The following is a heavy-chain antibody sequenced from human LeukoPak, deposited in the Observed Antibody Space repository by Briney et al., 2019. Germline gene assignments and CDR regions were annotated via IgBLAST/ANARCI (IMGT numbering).Heavy chain of an antibody. Sequence: GGSLRLSCAASGFTVSSNYMSWVRQAPGKGLEWVSVIYSGGSTYYADSVKGRFTISRDNSKNTLYLQMNSLRAEDTAVYYCAKCQSSIIPDAFDIWGQGTMVTVSS. CDR1: GFTVSSNY. CDR3: AKCQSSIIPDAFDI. CDR2: IYSGGST. D-gene: IGHD2-21*01. V-gene: IGHV3-53*01. J-gene: IGHJ3*02.